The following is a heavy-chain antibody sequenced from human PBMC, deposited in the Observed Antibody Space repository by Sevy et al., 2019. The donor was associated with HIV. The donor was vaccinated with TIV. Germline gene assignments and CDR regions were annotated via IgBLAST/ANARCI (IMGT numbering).Heavy chain of an antibody. V-gene: IGHV3-48*01. Sequence: GGSLRLSCAASGFTFSTYNMNWVRQAPGKGLEWISYISSSSNTIDYADSVKGRFTISRDNAKNSVYLQMNSPRGEDTAVYYCTRGKGSSDYWGQGTLVTVSS. CDR1: GFTFSTYN. CDR2: ISSSSNTI. CDR3: TRGKGSSDY. D-gene: IGHD6-6*01. J-gene: IGHJ4*02.